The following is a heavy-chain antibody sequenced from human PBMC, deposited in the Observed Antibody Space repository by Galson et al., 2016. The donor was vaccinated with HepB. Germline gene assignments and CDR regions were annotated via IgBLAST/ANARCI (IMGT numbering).Heavy chain of an antibody. D-gene: IGHD2-8*02. Sequence: SVKVSCKASGYTFTNYDFNWVRQAPGQGLEWLGWMTPNSGNTGYAQKFQGRPSLTRDISTSTAYMELSSLTPDDTSVYYCARNRPCTGDFGYWGQGTLVTVSS. V-gene: IGHV1-8*02. CDR3: ARNRPCTGDFGY. CDR1: GYTFTNYD. J-gene: IGHJ4*02. CDR2: MTPNSGNT.